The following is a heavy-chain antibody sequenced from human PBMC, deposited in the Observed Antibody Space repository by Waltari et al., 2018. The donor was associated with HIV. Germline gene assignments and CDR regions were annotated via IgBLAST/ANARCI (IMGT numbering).Heavy chain of an antibody. V-gene: IGHV1-24*01. Sequence: QLIQSTSALKRPGASVTISCQVSGYPLSDLSMQWVRQGRGQRLEWRGGFEPKNGKPVYSQRFGGRVSLAEDTSEDTAFLELTRLTSDDTAVYFCVTLYNESPLYSNFWGQGTLVTV. D-gene: IGHD2-15*01. CDR1: GYPLSDLS. CDR2: FEPKNGKP. CDR3: VTLYNESPLYSNF. J-gene: IGHJ1*01.